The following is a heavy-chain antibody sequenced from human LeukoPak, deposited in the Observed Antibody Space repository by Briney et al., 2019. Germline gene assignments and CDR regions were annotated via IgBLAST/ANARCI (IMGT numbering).Heavy chain of an antibody. J-gene: IGHJ4*02. V-gene: IGHV4-31*03. D-gene: IGHD4-17*01. CDR3: ARGRSYGDYSRFGH. CDR1: GGSISSGGYH. Sequence: SETLSLTCTVSGGSISSGGYHWSWIRQHPGKGLEWIGSIYYSGSTYYNPSLKSRLNISVDKSKNQFSLKLSSMTAADTAVYYCARGRSYGDYSRFGHWGQGTLVTVSS. CDR2: IYYSGST.